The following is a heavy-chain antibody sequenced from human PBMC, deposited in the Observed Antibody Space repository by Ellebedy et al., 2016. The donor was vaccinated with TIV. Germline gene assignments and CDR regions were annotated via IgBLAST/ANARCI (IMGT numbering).Heavy chain of an antibody. CDR2: ISSSGNYR. D-gene: IGHD1-1*01. CDR1: GFTFSDYS. Sequence: PGGSLRLSCAASGFTFSDYSMNWVRQAPGKGLEWVSSISSSGNYRYHGDSVKGRFTISRDNAKTSLYLQMNSLRAEDTAVYYCAREKSGHKWNDGFDSWGQGTLVTVSS. CDR3: AREKSGHKWNDGFDS. J-gene: IGHJ4*02. V-gene: IGHV3-21*01.